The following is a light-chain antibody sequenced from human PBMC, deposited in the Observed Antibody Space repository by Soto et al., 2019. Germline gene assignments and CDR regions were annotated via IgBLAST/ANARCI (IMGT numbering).Light chain of an antibody. Sequence: QPVLTQSPCASASLGASVKLTCTLSSGHSSYAIACHQQQPEKGPRYLMKLNSDGSHSKGDGIPDRFSGSSSGAERYLIISSLQSEDEADYYCQTWGTGIHVFGTGTKVTVL. CDR3: QTWGTGIHV. CDR2: LNSDGSH. CDR1: SGHSSYA. J-gene: IGLJ1*01. V-gene: IGLV4-69*01.